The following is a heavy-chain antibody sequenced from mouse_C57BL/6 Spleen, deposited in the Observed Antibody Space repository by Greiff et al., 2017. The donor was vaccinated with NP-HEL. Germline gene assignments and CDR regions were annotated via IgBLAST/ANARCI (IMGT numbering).Heavy chain of an antibody. Sequence: VQLQQSGPELVQPGASVKISCKASGYAFSSSWMNWVKQRPGKGLEWIGRIYPGDGDTNYHGKFKGKATLTADKSSRTAYMQISSLTSEDSAVYFCARSEDSNYVVDFWGQGTTLTVSS. CDR1: GYAFSSSW. D-gene: IGHD2-5*01. CDR2: IYPGDGDT. J-gene: IGHJ2*01. CDR3: ARSEDSNYVVDF. V-gene: IGHV1-82*01.